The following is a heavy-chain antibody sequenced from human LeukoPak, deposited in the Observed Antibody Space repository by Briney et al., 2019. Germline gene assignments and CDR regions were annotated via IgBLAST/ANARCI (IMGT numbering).Heavy chain of an antibody. V-gene: IGHV3-21*05. CDR2: ITSDGTDM. D-gene: IGHD6-19*01. J-gene: IGHJ3*02. CDR1: GFTFSSYG. CDR3: VREVGRSSDQWLADAFDI. Sequence: KPGGSLRLSCAASGFTFSSYGMNWVRQAPGKGLEWVSYITSDGTDMYYADSVKGRFAISRDNAKNSLYLQMNSLRADDTAVYYCVREVGRSSDQWLADAFDIWGQGTMVTVSP.